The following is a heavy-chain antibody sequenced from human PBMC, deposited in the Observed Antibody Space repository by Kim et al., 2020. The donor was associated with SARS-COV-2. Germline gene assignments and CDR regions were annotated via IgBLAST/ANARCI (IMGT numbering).Heavy chain of an antibody. D-gene: IGHD2-15*01. CDR3: ARQQIGYCSGGSCTDY. CDR2: IYYSGST. J-gene: IGHJ4*02. CDR1: GGSISSYY. V-gene: IGHV4-59*08. Sequence: SETLSLTCTVSGGSISSYYWSWIRQPPGKGLECIGYIYYSGSTNYNPSLKSRVTISVDTSKNQFSLKLSSVTAADTAVYYCARQQIGYCSGGSCTDYWGQGTLVTVSS.